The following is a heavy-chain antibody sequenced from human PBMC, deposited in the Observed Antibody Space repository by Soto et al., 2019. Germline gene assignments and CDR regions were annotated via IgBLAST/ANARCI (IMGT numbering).Heavy chain of an antibody. J-gene: IGHJ4*02. D-gene: IGHD3-10*01. Sequence: PSNTLSLTSTFSGDSITSSSYYRAWIRQPPGKGLGGIGSIYYSGSPYYNPSLKSRVTISVDTSKNQFSLKLSSVTAADPAVYYCASPAQYYYGSGSKGFGNLYFDYWGQGTLVTLSS. V-gene: IGHV4-39*01. CDR2: IYYSGSP. CDR1: GDSITSSSYY. CDR3: ASPAQYYYGSGSKGFGNLYFDY.